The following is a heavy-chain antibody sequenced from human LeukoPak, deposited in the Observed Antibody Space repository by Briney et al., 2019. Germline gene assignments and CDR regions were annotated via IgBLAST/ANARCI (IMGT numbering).Heavy chain of an antibody. Sequence: GGSLRLSCAASGFTVSSNYMSWVRQAPGKGLEWVSVIYSGGSTYYADSVKGRFTISRDNSKNTLYLQMNSLRAEDTAVYCCARDLDDSSGYYHYGMDVWGQGTTVTVSS. CDR2: IYSGGST. D-gene: IGHD3-22*01. V-gene: IGHV3-53*01. J-gene: IGHJ6*02. CDR1: GFTVSSNY. CDR3: ARDLDDSSGYYHYGMDV.